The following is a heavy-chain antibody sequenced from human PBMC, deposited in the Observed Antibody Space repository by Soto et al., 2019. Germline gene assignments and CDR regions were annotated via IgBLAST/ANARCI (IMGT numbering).Heavy chain of an antibody. D-gene: IGHD6-13*01. J-gene: IGHJ6*02. Sequence: EVQLLESGEGLVQPGGSLRLSCAASGFTFSSYAMSWVHQAPGKGLEWVSVISGSGDSTYYADSVRGRFTISRDNSKNTLYLQMNSLRAEDTAVYYCAKDRDGAAAGPTKFYGMDVWGQGTTVTVSS. CDR3: AKDRDGAAAGPTKFYGMDV. V-gene: IGHV3-23*01. CDR1: GFTFSSYA. CDR2: ISGSGDST.